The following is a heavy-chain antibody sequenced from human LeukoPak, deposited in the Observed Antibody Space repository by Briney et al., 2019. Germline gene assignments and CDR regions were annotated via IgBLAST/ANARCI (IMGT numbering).Heavy chain of an antibody. J-gene: IGHJ4*02. D-gene: IGHD4-17*01. V-gene: IGHV4-39*01. CDR2: IYYTGTT. CDR3: ARIYGDHNY. Sequence: SEILSLTCTVSGGSISSSSYYWAWIRQPPGKGLEWIGSIYYTGTTYYNPSLKSRVTISVDTSNNQFSLNLSSLTAADTAVYYCARIYGDHNYWGQGTLVTVSS. CDR1: GGSISSSSYY.